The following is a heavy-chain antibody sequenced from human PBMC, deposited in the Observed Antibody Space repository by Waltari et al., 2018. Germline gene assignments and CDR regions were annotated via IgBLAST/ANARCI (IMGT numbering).Heavy chain of an antibody. CDR1: GVSISSYY. CDR3: ARLGSGWYGGEFDY. V-gene: IGHV4-4*07. D-gene: IGHD6-19*01. CDR2: IYSSGSS. J-gene: IGHJ4*02. Sequence: QVQLQESGPGLVKSSETLSLTCSVSGVSISSYYWSGVRQPAGKGLEWIGRIYSSGSSDYTPSLKSRVTMSVDASKNHFSRKLTSVTAADTAVYYCARLGSGWYGGEFDYWGQGALVTVSS.